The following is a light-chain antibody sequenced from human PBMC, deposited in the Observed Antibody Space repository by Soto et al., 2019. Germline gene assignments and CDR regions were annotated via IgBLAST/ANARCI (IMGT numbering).Light chain of an antibody. J-gene: IGKJ4*01. Sequence: DIVMTQSPDSLAVSLGERATINYKSSQSVLYSSNNKNYVAWYQQRPGQPPKLLIYWTSIRESGVPDRFSGSGSGTDFTLTISRLRAEEVAVYFCQQYYSPPLTFGGGTKVEIK. CDR2: WTS. CDR3: QQYYSPPLT. CDR1: QSVLYSSNNKNY. V-gene: IGKV4-1*01.